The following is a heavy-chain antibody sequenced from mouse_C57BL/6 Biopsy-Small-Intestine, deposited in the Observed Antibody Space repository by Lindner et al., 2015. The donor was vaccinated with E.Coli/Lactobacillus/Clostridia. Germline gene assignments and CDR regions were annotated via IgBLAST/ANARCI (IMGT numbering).Heavy chain of an antibody. CDR1: GYTFTEYT. V-gene: IGHV1-62-2*01. J-gene: IGHJ1*03. D-gene: IGHD2-3*01. CDR3: ARHEAYDGYYGGYFDV. Sequence: VQLQESGAELVKPGASVKLSCKASGYTFTEYTIHWVKQRSGQGLEWIGWFYPGSGSIKYNEKFKDKATLTADKSSSTVYMELSRLTSEDSAVYFCARHEAYDGYYGGYFDVWGTGTTVTVSS. CDR2: FYPGSGSI.